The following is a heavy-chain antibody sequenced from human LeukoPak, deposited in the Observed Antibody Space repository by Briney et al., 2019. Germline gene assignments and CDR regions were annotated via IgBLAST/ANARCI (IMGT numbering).Heavy chain of an antibody. V-gene: IGHV3-30-3*01. CDR1: GFTFSSYA. J-gene: IGHJ4*02. CDR3: ARGYYYDSSGNIDY. CDR2: ISYDGSNK. D-gene: IGHD3-22*01. Sequence: PGRSLRLSCAASGFTFSSYAMHWVRQAPGKGLEWVAVISYDGSNKYYADSVKGRFTISRDNSKNTLYLQTNSLRAEDTAVYYCARGYYYDSSGNIDYWGQGTLVTVSS.